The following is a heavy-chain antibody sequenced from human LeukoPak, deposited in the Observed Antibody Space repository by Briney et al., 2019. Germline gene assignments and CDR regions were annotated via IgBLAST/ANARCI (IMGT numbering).Heavy chain of an antibody. V-gene: IGHV4-59*01. Sequence: SETLSLTCTVSGGSISSYYWSWIRQPPGKGLEWIGYMYYTGSTNYNPSFKSRLTISVDTSKNQFSLRLSSVTAADTAVYYCARDGCPTTKSGCVGNWFDPWGQGTLVTVSS. D-gene: IGHD1-26*01. CDR1: GGSISSYY. CDR2: MYYTGST. J-gene: IGHJ5*02. CDR3: ARDGCPTTKSGCVGNWFDP.